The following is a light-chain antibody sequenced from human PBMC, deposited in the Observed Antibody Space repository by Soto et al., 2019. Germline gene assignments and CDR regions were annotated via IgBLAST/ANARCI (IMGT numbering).Light chain of an antibody. CDR2: GAS. CDR3: QQRTNWLFT. Sequence: EIVMTQSPATLSVSPGERATLSCRASQSVDSNLAWYQQKPGQAPRLLIFGASTRATGIPARFSGSGSGTDFTLTISSLQSEDFGVYYCQQRTNWLFTFGPGTKVDIK. V-gene: IGKV3D-15*01. J-gene: IGKJ3*01. CDR1: QSVDSN.